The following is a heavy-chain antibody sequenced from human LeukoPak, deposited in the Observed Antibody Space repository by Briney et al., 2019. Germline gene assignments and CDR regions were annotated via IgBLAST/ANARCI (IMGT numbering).Heavy chain of an antibody. CDR1: GFTFSSYW. V-gene: IGHV3-7*04. J-gene: IGHJ4*02. D-gene: IGHD3-10*01. Sequence: PGGSLRLSCTASGFTFSSYWMHWVRQAPGKGLEWVAKIKEDGSETYHVDSVKGRFTISRDSAKNSLFLQMHSLRAEDTAVYYCARGGAISDGWSRPFDHWGQGTLVTVSS. CDR2: IKEDGSET. CDR3: ARGGAISDGWSRPFDH.